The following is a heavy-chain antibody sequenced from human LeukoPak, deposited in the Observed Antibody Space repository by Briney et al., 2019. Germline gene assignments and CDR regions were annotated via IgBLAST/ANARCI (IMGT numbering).Heavy chain of an antibody. CDR2: ISYDGSNK. V-gene: IGHV3-30-3*01. Sequence: GGSLRLSCAASGFTFSSYAMHWVRQAPGKGLEWVAVISYDGSNKYYADSVKGRFTISRDNSKNTLYLQMNSLRAEDTAVYYCARVHHEYDSSGYYLNDWGQGTLVTVSS. CDR3: ARVHHEYDSSGYYLND. J-gene: IGHJ4*02. CDR1: GFTFSSYA. D-gene: IGHD3-22*01.